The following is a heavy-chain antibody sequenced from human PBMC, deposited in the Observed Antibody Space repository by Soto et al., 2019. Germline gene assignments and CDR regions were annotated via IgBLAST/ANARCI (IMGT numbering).Heavy chain of an antibody. CDR1: GFTSSDYY. CDR2: ISSSGRTI. V-gene: IGHV3-11*01. D-gene: IGHD3-16*01. Sequence: QVQLVESGGDLVKPGGSLRLSCAASGFTSSDYYMSWIRQAPGKGLEWVSYISSSGRTIYYADSVKGRFTISRDNAKNRSCLQMNSLRAEDTAVYYCARSVGMGGDGYNWGQGTLVSVSS. J-gene: IGHJ1*01. CDR3: ARSVGMGGDGYN.